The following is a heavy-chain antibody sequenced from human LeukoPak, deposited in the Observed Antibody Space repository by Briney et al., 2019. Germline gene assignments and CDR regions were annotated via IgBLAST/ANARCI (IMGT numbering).Heavy chain of an antibody. Sequence: SETLSLTCTVSGGSISSYHWSWIRQPPGKGLEWVGYIYYSGSTNYNPSLKSRVTMSIDTSKNQFSLKLTSVTAADTAVYYCAREASESSGYLDFWGQGTLVTVSS. CDR1: GGSISSYH. J-gene: IGHJ4*02. D-gene: IGHD3-22*01. CDR3: AREASESSGYLDF. CDR2: IYYSGST. V-gene: IGHV4-59*01.